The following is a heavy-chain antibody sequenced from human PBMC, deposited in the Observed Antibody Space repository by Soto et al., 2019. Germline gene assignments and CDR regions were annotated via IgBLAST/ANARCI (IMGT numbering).Heavy chain of an antibody. D-gene: IGHD1-1*01. Sequence: EVQLVESGGGLVQPGGSLRLSCAASGFTFSSYAMHWVRQAPGKGLEYVSAISSNGGSTYYANSVKGRFTISRDNSKNTLYLQMGSLRAEDMAVYYCARGYNWNPDHDAFDIWGQGTMVTVSS. CDR2: ISSNGGST. V-gene: IGHV3-64*01. CDR3: ARGYNWNPDHDAFDI. J-gene: IGHJ3*02. CDR1: GFTFSSYA.